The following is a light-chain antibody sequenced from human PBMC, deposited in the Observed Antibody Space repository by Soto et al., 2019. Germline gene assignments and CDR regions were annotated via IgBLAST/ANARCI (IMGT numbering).Light chain of an antibody. J-gene: IGKJ1*01. V-gene: IGKV1-5*01. CDR1: QTITTW. CDR2: DAS. Sequence: DIRVTQSPPTLSASVGDRVTITCRASQTITTWMAWYQQKPGKAPKLLVYDASTLQSGAATRFSGSGSGTEFTLIISGLQPEDSATYYCQQYTNTNNPWMFGQGTKVEI. CDR3: QQYTNTNNPWM.